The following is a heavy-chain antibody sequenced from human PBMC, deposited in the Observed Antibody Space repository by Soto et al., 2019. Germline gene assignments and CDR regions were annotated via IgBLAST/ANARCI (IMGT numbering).Heavy chain of an antibody. CDR2: ISTNNGNT. CDR3: ARVSIGWYYWLDT. J-gene: IGHJ5*02. D-gene: IGHD6-19*01. CDR1: GYTFTSYG. Sequence: QVQLVQSGAEVKKPGASVKVSCKASGYTFTSYGISWVRQAPGQGLEWMGWISTNNGNTNYAQKLQGRVTMTTDTSTSRAYMELRSVRSDDTAVYYWARVSIGWYYWLDTGGQGTLVSGCS. V-gene: IGHV1-18*01.